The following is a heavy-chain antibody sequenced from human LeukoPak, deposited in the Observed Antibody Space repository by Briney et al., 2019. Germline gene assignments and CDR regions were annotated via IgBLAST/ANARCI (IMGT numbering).Heavy chain of an antibody. V-gene: IGHV3-30*02. J-gene: IGHJ4*02. Sequence: PGGSLRLSCAASGFTFSSYGMHWVRQAPGKGLEWVAFIRYDGSNKYYADSVKGRFTISRDNSKNTLYLQMNSLRAEDTAVYYCAKMGTYGDPYFDYWGQGTLVTVSS. CDR3: AKMGTYGDPYFDY. D-gene: IGHD4-17*01. CDR2: IRYDGSNK. CDR1: GFTFSSYG.